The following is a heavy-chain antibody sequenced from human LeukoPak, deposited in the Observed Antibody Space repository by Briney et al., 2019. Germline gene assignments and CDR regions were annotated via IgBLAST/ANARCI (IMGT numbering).Heavy chain of an antibody. CDR1: GGSFSGYY. D-gene: IGHD4-17*01. J-gene: IGHJ4*02. Sequence: KTSETLSLTCAVYGGSFSGYYWSWIRQPPGKGLEWIGEINHSGSTNYNPSLKSRVTISVDTSKNQFSLKLSSVTAADTAVYYCARAGQGRDYGDYDFDYWGQGTLVTVSS. CDR2: INHSGST. CDR3: ARAGQGRDYGDYDFDY. V-gene: IGHV4-34*01.